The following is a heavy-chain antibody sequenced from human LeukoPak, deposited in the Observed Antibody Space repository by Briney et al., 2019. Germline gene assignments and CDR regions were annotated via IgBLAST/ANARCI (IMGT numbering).Heavy chain of an antibody. Sequence: PSETLSLTCTVSGGSISSGDYYWSWIRQPPGKGLEWIGEINHSGSTNYNPSLKSRVTISVDTSKNQFSLKLSSVTAADTAVYYCARLRITIFVPSVNWGQGTLVTVSS. CDR3: ARLRITIFVPSVN. D-gene: IGHD3-3*01. V-gene: IGHV4-39*07. CDR2: INHSGST. J-gene: IGHJ4*02. CDR1: GGSISSGDYY.